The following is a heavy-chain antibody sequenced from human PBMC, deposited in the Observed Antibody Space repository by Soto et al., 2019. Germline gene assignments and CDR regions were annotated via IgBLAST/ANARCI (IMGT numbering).Heavy chain of an antibody. CDR3: AAIKRFLEWLSTLAAFDI. V-gene: IGHV4-31*03. Sequence: QVQLQESGPGLVKPSQTLSLTCTVSGGSISSGGYYWSWIRQHPGKGLEWIGYIDYSGSTYYNPSLKSRITISVDTSKNQFSLKLSSVTAADTAVYYWAAIKRFLEWLSTLAAFDIWGQGTMVTVSS. CDR1: GGSISSGGYY. D-gene: IGHD3-3*01. CDR2: IDYSGST. J-gene: IGHJ3*02.